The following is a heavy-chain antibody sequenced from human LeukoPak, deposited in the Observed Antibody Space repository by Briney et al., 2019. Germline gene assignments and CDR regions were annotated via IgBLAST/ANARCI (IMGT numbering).Heavy chain of an antibody. V-gene: IGHV3-64*01. Sequence: RSGGSLRLSCAAPGFTFSSYAMSWVRQAPGKGLEWVSAISSNGGSTYYANSVKGRFTISRDNSKNTLYLQMGSLRAEDMAVYYCARDMGIWGVITPLDYWGQGTLVTVSS. CDR2: ISSNGGST. D-gene: IGHD3-22*01. CDR3: ARDMGIWGVITPLDY. J-gene: IGHJ4*02. CDR1: GFTFSSYA.